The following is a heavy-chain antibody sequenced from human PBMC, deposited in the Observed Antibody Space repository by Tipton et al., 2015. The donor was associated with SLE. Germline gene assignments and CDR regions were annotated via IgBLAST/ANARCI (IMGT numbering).Heavy chain of an antibody. CDR3: ARGSCATTSCLPGGSWFDP. J-gene: IGHJ5*02. V-gene: IGHV4-39*07. Sequence: TLSLTCTVSGLSIHNFSSYWGWIRQPPGKGLEWIASIFYDGSTHYNPSLKSRVTISEDTSKNQVSLKLTSVAAADTAVYFCARGSCATTSCLPGGSWFDPWGQGTLVTVSS. CDR1: GLSIHNFSSY. D-gene: IGHD2-2*01. CDR2: IFYDGST.